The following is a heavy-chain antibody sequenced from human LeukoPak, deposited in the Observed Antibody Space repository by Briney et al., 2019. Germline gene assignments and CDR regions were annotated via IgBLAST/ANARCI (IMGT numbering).Heavy chain of an antibody. D-gene: IGHD3-16*01. CDR1: GYSFSSGYY. CDR3: ARDRLGGAFDI. CDR2: SNWDGGST. J-gene: IGHJ3*02. V-gene: IGHV3-20*04. Sequence: ESLSLTCTASGYSFSSGYYWGWLRPPPREGLEGTASNWDGGSTGYEASVKGRFTISIDNAKNPLYLQLNSLRAEDTALYYCARDRLGGAFDIWGQGTIVTVSS.